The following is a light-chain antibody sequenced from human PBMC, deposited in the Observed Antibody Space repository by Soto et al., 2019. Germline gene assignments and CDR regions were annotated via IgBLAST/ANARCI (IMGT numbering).Light chain of an antibody. CDR1: QSISFY. CDR3: QQFSSYPLT. CDR2: DAS. J-gene: IGKJ4*01. Sequence: EIVLTQSPATLSLSPGERATLSRRASQSISFYLTWYQHKPGQAPRLLIYDASNRATGIPARFSGGGSGTDFTLTISRLEPEDFAVYYCQQFSSYPLTFGGGTKVDIK. V-gene: IGKV3-11*01.